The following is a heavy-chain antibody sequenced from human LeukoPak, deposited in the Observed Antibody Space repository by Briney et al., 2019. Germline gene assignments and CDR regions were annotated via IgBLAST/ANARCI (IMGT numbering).Heavy chain of an antibody. CDR1: GLTLSDHI. CDR2: SRRKSQSYTT. Sequence: GGSLRVSCTGSGLTLSDHIIDWVRQAPGKGLEWVGRSRRKSQSYTTEYAASVKDRLTSSRDDSKNSLHLQMNSLKTEDTAVYFCTRDGGDSGNTAFDIWGQGTMVTVSS. D-gene: IGHD3-16*01. V-gene: IGHV3-72*01. J-gene: IGHJ3*02. CDR3: TRDGGDSGNTAFDI.